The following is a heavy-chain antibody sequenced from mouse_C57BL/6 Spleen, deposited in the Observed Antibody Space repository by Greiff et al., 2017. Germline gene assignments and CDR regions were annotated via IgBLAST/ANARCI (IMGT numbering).Heavy chain of an antibody. V-gene: IGHV1-53*01. CDR3: ARPITTVSYAMDD. J-gene: IGHJ4*01. Sequence: VQLQQPGTELVKPGASVKLSCKASGYTFTSYWMHWVKQRPGQGLEWIGNINPSNGGTNYNEKFKSKATLTVDKSSSTAYMQLSSLTSEDSAVYYCARPITTVSYAMDDWGQGTSVTVSS. D-gene: IGHD1-1*01. CDR2: INPSNGGT. CDR1: GYTFTSYW.